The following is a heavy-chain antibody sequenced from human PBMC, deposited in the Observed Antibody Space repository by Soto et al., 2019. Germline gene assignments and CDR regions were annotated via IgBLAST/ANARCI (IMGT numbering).Heavy chain of an antibody. CDR2: INAGNGNT. D-gene: IGHD2-2*01. CDR1: GYTFTSYA. J-gene: IGHJ6*03. V-gene: IGHV1-3*01. CDR3: ARVGFSVVTGDLAGFYYYYYYMDV. Sequence: ASVKVSCKASGYTFTSYAMHWVRQAPGQRLEWMGWINAGNGNTKYSQKFQGRVTITRDTSASTAYMELSSLRSEDTAVYYCARVGFSVVTGDLAGFYYYYYYMDVWGKGTTVTVSS.